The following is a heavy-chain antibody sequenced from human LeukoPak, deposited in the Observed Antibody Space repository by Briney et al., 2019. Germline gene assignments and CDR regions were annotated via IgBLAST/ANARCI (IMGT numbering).Heavy chain of an antibody. CDR1: GDSVSSNSVA. CDR3: ARDPGAFNI. J-gene: IGHJ3*02. Sequence: SQTLSLTCAISGDSVSSNSVAWNWIRQSPSRGLEWLGRTYYRSKWYNEYAASVKGRITINPDTSKNQFSLHLNSVTPEDTAVYYCARDPGAFNIWGQGTMVTVSS. CDR2: TYYRSKWYN. V-gene: IGHV6-1*01.